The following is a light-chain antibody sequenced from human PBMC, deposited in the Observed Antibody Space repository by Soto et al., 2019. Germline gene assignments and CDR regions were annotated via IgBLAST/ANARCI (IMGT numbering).Light chain of an antibody. V-gene: IGKV3-15*01. J-gene: IGKJ4*01. CDR1: QSVSSN. Sequence: EIVMTQSPATLSVSPGERATLSARASQSVSSNLAWYQQKPGQAPSLLIYGASTRATGIPARFSGSASGTEFPLTIGSLQSEDFAVYYCQQYNNWPLTVGGGTKVEIK. CDR2: GAS. CDR3: QQYNNWPLT.